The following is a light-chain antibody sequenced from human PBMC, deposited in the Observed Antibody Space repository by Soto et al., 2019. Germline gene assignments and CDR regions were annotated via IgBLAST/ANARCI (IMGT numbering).Light chain of an antibody. J-gene: IGKJ2*01. CDR1: QSVTSGN. V-gene: IGKV3-20*01. Sequence: EIVLTQSPGTLSLSPGERATLSCRASQSVTSGNLAWYQQNPGQAPRLLIYAASSRATNIPDRFSGSGSGTDFTLTISRLEPEDFAVYYCQQYGSSPPYTFGQVTKLEIK. CDR2: AAS. CDR3: QQYGSSPPYT.